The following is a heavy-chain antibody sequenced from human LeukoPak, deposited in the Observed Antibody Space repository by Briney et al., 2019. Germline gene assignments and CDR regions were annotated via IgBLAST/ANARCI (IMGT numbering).Heavy chain of an antibody. V-gene: IGHV4-39*07. D-gene: IGHD2-2*01. J-gene: IGHJ4*02. CDR3: ARGPQYKYCSSTSCYVYFDY. CDR2: IYYSGST. Sequence: SETLSLTCTVSGGSISSTSYYWGWIRQPPGKGLEWIGSIYYSGSTYYNPSLKSRVTISVDTSKNQFSLKLSSVTAADTAVYYCARGPQYKYCSSTSCYVYFDYWGQGTLVTVSS. CDR1: GGSISSTSYY.